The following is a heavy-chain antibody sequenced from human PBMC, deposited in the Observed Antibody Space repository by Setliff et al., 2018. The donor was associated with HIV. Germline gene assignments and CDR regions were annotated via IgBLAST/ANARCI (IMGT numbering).Heavy chain of an antibody. Sequence: GESLKISCKGSGYSFTSYWIGWVRQMPGKGLEWMGIIYPGDSDTRYSPSFQGQVTISIDKSINIVYLQWKALKAADSAIYYCATYGEGAPTSWFDPWGQGTVVTVSS. V-gene: IGHV5-51*01. CDR1: GYSFTSYW. D-gene: IGHD3-10*01. CDR3: ATYGEGAPTSWFDP. J-gene: IGHJ5*02. CDR2: IYPGDSDT.